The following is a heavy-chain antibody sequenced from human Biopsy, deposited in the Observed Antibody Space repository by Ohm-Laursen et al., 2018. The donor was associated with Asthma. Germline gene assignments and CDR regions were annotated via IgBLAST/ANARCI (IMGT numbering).Heavy chain of an antibody. D-gene: IGHD1-14*01. J-gene: IGHJ4*02. V-gene: IGHV2-70*04. CDR1: GFSLSSSGAN. CDR2: IDWEEDK. Sequence: STQTLTLTCSFSGFSLSSSGANVNWIRQPPGKALEWLARIDWEEDKFYSTSLRTRLTISKGSSGDQVVLTMTNMGPVDTATYYCTRHNDYWGPGILVTVSS. CDR3: TRHNDY.